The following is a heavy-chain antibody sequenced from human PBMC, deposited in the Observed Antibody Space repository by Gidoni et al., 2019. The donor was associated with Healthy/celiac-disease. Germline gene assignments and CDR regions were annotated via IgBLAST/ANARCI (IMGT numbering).Heavy chain of an antibody. CDR1: GFTCSSYW. V-gene: IGHV3-7*01. CDR2: IKKDGSEK. CDR3: ARFVGGSRYFYGIDV. Sequence: EVQLVESGGGLVEPGGSLSRSCAASGFTCSSYWMGRVRRAPGEGLEWVANIKKDGSEKYYVDSVKGRFTISRDNAKNALYLQMNSLRAEDTALYYCARFVGGSRYFYGIDVWGQGTTVTVSS. D-gene: IGHD3-10*01. J-gene: IGHJ6*02.